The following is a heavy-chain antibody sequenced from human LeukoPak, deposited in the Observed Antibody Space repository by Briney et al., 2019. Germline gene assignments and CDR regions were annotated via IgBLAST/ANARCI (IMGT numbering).Heavy chain of an antibody. CDR1: GDSISSYY. J-gene: IGHJ5*02. CDR2: IYTSGTT. Sequence: SETLSLTCIVSGDSISSYYWSWIRQPAGEGLEWIGRIYTSGTTNYNPSLKSRVTMSVDTSKNHFSLKLSSVTAADTAVYYCARGGFYYGSGSHNGHWFDPWGQGTLVTVSS. D-gene: IGHD3-10*01. CDR3: ARGGFYYGSGSHNGHWFDP. V-gene: IGHV4-4*07.